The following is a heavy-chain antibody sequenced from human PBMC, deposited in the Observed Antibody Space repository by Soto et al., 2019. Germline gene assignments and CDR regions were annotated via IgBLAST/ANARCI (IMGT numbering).Heavy chain of an antibody. V-gene: IGHV1-18*01. Sequence: QVHLVQSGAEVKKPGASVKVSCKGSGYAFTTYGITWVRQAPGQGLEWMGWISAHNGNTNYALKFQGRVTVTRDTSTSTAYMELRSLRSDDTAVYYCARGRYGDYWGQGALVTVSS. J-gene: IGHJ4*02. D-gene: IGHD1-1*01. CDR2: ISAHNGNT. CDR3: ARGRYGDY. CDR1: GYAFTTYG.